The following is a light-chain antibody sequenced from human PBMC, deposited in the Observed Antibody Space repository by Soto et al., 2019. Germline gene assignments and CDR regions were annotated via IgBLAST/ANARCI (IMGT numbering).Light chain of an antibody. CDR2: GAS. Sequence: DIQMTQSPSSLSASVGDRVTITCRASQSISIFLNWYHQKPGKAPKVLIYGASNLQSGVPSRFSGSGSGTDFTLTISSLQPEDFATYFCLSGHSRPFGGGTKVDIK. J-gene: IGKJ4*01. V-gene: IGKV1-39*01. CDR1: QSISIF. CDR3: LSGHSRP.